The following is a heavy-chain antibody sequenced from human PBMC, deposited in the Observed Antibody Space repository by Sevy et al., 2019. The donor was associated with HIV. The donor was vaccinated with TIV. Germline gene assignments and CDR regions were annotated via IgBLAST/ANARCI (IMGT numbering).Heavy chain of an antibody. D-gene: IGHD3-10*01. Sequence: ASVKVSCKTSGYTFTTYGISWVRQAPGQGLEWMGWISTYNGNMNYAQRLQDRVTMTTDTSTTTAYIELGSLTFDDTAVYYCAGEGYYGSGSLDYWGQGTLVTVSS. CDR1: GYTFTTYG. CDR3: AGEGYYGSGSLDY. J-gene: IGHJ4*02. V-gene: IGHV1-18*04. CDR2: ISTYNGNM.